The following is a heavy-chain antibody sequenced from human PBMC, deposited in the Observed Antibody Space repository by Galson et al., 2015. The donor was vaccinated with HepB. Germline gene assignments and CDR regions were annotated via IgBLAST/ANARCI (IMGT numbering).Heavy chain of an antibody. Sequence: TLSLTCAVYGGSFSGYYWSWIRQPPGKGLEWIGEINHSGSTNYNPSLKSRVTISVDTSKNQFSLKLSSVTAADTAVYCCARGGARGSSSWYVRRSGWFDPWGQGTLVTVSS. CDR3: ARGGARGSSSWYVRRSGWFDP. D-gene: IGHD6-13*01. CDR2: INHSGST. V-gene: IGHV4-34*01. J-gene: IGHJ5*02. CDR1: GGSFSGYY.